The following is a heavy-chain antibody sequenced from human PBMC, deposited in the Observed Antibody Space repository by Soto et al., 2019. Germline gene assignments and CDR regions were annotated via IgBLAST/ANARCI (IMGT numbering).Heavy chain of an antibody. CDR2: IYYSGST. CDR3: ARDQYGWEGAAAGTGFDY. J-gene: IGHJ4*02. V-gene: IGHV4-59*01. Sequence: SETLSLTCTVSGGSISSYYWSWIRQPPGKGLEWIGYIYYSGSTNYNPSLKSRVTISVDTSKNQFSLKLSSVTAADTAVYYCARDQYGWEGAAAGTGFDYWGQGTLVTVSS. D-gene: IGHD6-13*01. CDR1: GGSISSYY.